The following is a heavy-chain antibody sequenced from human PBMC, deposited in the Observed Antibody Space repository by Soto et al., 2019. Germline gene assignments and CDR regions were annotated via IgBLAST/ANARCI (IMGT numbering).Heavy chain of an antibody. V-gene: IGHV3-30-3*01. D-gene: IGHD6-19*01. CDR3: ARDIAVASRLDY. J-gene: IGHJ4*02. Sequence: PWGTLSLTCTASGFTFSSYAMHWIRLAPGTGQEWVSVISYDCSNKSYSDPSQNRFTISRDNPKNTLYLQMSSLRDEDTAVYDCARDIAVASRLDYWGQGTLVTVSS. CDR2: ISYDCSNK. CDR1: GFTFSSYA.